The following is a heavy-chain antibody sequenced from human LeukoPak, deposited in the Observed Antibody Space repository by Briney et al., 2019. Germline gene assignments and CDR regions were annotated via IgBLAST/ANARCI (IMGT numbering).Heavy chain of an antibody. CDR1: GFTVSSYS. CDR3: ARESSGYFY. V-gene: IGHV3-21*01. J-gene: IGHJ4*02. CDR2: ISSSSSFR. Sequence: PGGSLRLSCAASGFTVSSYSMNWVRQAPGKGLEWVSSISSSSSFRYYADSVKGRFTISRDNAKNSLYLQMNSLRAEDTAVYYCARESSGYFYWGQGTLVTVSP. D-gene: IGHD3-22*01.